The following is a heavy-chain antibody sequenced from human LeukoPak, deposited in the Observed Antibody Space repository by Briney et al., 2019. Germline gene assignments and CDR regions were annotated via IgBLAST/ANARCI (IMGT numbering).Heavy chain of an antibody. CDR1: GFTFSSYD. V-gene: IGHV3-13*01. CDR2: IGTAGDT. J-gene: IGHJ6*02. Sequence: QPGGSLRLSCAASGFTFSSYDMHWVRQATGKGLEWVSAIGTAGDTYYPGSVKGRFTISRENAKNSLYLQMNSLRAGDTAVYYCARARSWYSGYYYGMDVWGQGTTVTVSS. CDR3: ARARSWYSGYYYGMDV. D-gene: IGHD6-13*01.